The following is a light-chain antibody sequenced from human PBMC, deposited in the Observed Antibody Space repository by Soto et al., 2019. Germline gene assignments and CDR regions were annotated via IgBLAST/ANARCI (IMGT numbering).Light chain of an antibody. CDR1: TSNIGSNT. V-gene: IGLV1-44*01. Sequence: QLVLTQPPSASGTPGQRVTISCSGTTSNIGSNTVSWYQHLPGTAPTLLIYSKDHRPSGVPDRFSGSKSGTSASLAISGLLSEDEADYYCAIWYLTLSAWVFGGGTKLTVL. CDR2: SKD. CDR3: AIWYLTLSAWV. J-gene: IGLJ3*02.